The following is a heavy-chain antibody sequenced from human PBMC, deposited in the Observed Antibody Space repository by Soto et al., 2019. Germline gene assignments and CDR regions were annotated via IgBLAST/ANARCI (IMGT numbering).Heavy chain of an antibody. CDR1: GFTFSSYG. J-gene: IGHJ4*02. Sequence: QVQLVESGGGVVQPGRSLRLSCAASGFTFSSYGMHWVRQAPGKGLEWVAVIWYDGSNKYYADSVKGRFTISRDNSKNTLSLQMNSLRAEDTAVYYCARAEGAGGVDYWGQGTLVTVSS. CDR3: ARAEGAGGVDY. D-gene: IGHD2-8*02. V-gene: IGHV3-33*01. CDR2: IWYDGSNK.